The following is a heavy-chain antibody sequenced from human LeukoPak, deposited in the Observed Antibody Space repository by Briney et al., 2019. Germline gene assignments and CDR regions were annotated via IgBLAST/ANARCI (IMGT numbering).Heavy chain of an antibody. V-gene: IGHV1-18*01. J-gene: IGHJ3*02. D-gene: IGHD3-10*01. CDR2: ISGYNGYT. CDR3: AIERRRGPTMKFGVNVFDI. Sequence: VASVKVSCKASGYTFTRYAISWVRQAPGQGLEWMGWISGYNGYTKNAQKFHGRVTMTTDTSTSTANMELRSLRSDDTAVYYCAIERRRGPTMKFGVNVFDIWGQGTMVTVSA. CDR1: GYTFTRYA.